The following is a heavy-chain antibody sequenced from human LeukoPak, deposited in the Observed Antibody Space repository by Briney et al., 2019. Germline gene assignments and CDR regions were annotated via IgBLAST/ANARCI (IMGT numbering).Heavy chain of an antibody. CDR2: ISAYNGNT. J-gene: IGHJ6*02. CDR3: ARDPLRSTWSTYYNALDV. V-gene: IGHV1-18*01. D-gene: IGHD6-13*01. Sequence: ASVKVSCKASGYSFTSYAINWVQQAPGQGLEWMGWISAYNGNTEYAQKFQGRVTMTTDTSTSTAYMELRSLTSDDTAVYYCARDPLRSTWSTYYNALDVWGQGTTVTVSS. CDR1: GYSFTSYA.